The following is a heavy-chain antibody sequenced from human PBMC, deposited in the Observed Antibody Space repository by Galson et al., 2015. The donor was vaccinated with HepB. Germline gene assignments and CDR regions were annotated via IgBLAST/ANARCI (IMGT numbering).Heavy chain of an antibody. CDR1: GYTFTDYY. V-gene: IGHV1-2*02. CDR3: ACSSSYFYFDY. D-gene: IGHD3-22*01. CDR2: INPNSGGT. Sequence: SVKVSCKASGYTFTDYYIHWVRQAPGQGLEWMGWINPNSGGTKSARMFQGRVTMTRDTSITTAFMEMNRLRFDDTAVYYCACSSSYFYFDYWGQGALVTVSS. J-gene: IGHJ4*02.